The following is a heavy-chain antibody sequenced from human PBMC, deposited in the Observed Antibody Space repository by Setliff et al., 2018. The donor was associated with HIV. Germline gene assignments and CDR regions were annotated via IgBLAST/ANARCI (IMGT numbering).Heavy chain of an antibody. CDR1: GGTFSNYA. D-gene: IGHD4-4*01. CDR3: ARVATVSHPGDYFDY. J-gene: IGHJ4*02. Sequence: ASVKVSCKASGGTFSNYALSWVRQATGQGLEWVGWMNPNSGNTGYAQKFQGRVTLTRNTSISTAYMELSSLRSEDTAVYSCARVATVSHPGDYFDYWGQGTLVTVSS. CDR2: MNPNSGNT. V-gene: IGHV1-8*02.